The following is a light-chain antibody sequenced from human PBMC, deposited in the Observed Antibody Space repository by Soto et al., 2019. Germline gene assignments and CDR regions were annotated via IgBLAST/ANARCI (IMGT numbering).Light chain of an antibody. CDR2: GNS. Sequence: QSVLTQPPSVSGALGRRVTISCTGSSSNIGAGYDVHWYQQLPGTAPKLLIYGNSNRPSGVPDRFSGSKSGTSASLAITGLQAEDEADYYCQSYDSSLSGAAFGTGTNFTVL. CDR3: QSYDSSLSGAA. CDR1: SSNIGAGYD. V-gene: IGLV1-40*01. J-gene: IGLJ1*01.